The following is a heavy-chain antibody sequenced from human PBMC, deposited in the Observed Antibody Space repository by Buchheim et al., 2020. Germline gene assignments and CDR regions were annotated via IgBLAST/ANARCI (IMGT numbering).Heavy chain of an antibody. V-gene: IGHV3-15*01. CDR3: TTDVNCESASCYGDFDY. J-gene: IGHJ4*02. CDR1: GFTFTNAW. D-gene: IGHD2-2*01. Sequence: EVQLVESGGGLVKPGGSLRLSCAASGFTFTNAWMSWVRQAPGKGLEWVGRFKSKTAGGTTDYAAPVKDRFTISRDDAKNTLFLHMNSLKTEDTAVYYCTTDVNCESASCYGDFDYWGQGTL. CDR2: FKSKTAGGTT.